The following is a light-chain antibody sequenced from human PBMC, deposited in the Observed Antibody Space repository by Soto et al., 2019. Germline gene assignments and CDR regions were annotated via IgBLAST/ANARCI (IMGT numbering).Light chain of an antibody. CDR1: SSDVGSYNL. CDR3: CSYAETSTVV. V-gene: IGLV2-23*02. Sequence: QSVLTQAASVSGSPGQSITISCTGTSSDVGSYNLVSWYQQHPGKAPKLMIFEVTKRPSGISYRFSGSKSGNTASLTISGLQAEDEADYYCCSYAETSTVVFGGGTKVTVL. J-gene: IGLJ2*01. CDR2: EVT.